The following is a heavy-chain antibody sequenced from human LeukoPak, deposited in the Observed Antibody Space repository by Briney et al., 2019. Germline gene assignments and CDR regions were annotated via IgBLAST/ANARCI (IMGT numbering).Heavy chain of an antibody. CDR1: RFTFSRYW. Sequence: GGSLRLSCAASRFTFSRYWMHWVRQAPGKGLVWVSRINSDGISTSYADSVKGRFTISRDSAKNTLYLQMNSLRAEDTAVYYCARDGNYYDSSGAADYWGQGTLVTVSS. CDR2: INSDGIST. V-gene: IGHV3-74*01. J-gene: IGHJ4*02. CDR3: ARDGNYYDSSGAADY. D-gene: IGHD3-22*01.